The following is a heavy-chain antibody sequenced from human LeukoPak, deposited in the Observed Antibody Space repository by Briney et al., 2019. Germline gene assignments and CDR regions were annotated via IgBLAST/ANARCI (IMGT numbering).Heavy chain of an antibody. D-gene: IGHD3-10*01. V-gene: IGHV4-34*01. CDR2: INHSGST. J-gene: IGHJ4*02. CDR3: ARGLFFYYGSGSYYSPVDY. Sequence: TSETLSPTCTVSGGSISSYYWSWIRQPPGKGLEWIGEINHSGSTNYNPSLKSRVTISVDTSKNQFSLKLSSVTAADTAVYYCARGLFFYYGSGSYYSPVDYWGQGTLVTVSS. CDR1: GGSISSYY.